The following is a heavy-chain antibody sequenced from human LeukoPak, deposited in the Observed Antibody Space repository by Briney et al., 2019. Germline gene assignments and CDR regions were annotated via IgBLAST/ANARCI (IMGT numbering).Heavy chain of an antibody. CDR3: ARAHLSHYYGSGGHPLGMDV. Sequence: SETLSLTCAVFGGSISSGGYSWSWIRQPPGKGLEWIGYIYHSGSTYYNPSLKSRVTISVDRSKNQFSLKLSSVTAADTAVYYCARAHLSHYYGSGGHPLGMDVWGQGTTVTVSS. V-gene: IGHV4-30-2*01. CDR1: GGSISSGGYS. D-gene: IGHD3-10*01. J-gene: IGHJ6*02. CDR2: IYHSGST.